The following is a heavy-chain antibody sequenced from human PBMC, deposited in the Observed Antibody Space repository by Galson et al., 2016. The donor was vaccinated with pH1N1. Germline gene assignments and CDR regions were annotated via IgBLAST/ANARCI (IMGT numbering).Heavy chain of an antibody. CDR1: GGTFSNSA. CDR3: ARRFSEFLEGLPADAFDI. Sequence: KASGGTFSNSAFNWVRQAPGQGLEWMGGIIPIFGITNYAQKFLGRVTITADRSTSAAYMELSSLTSEDTAVYYCARRFSEFLEGLPADAFDIWGQGTMVTVSS. V-gene: IGHV1-69*17. CDR2: IIPIFGIT. D-gene: IGHD3-10*01. J-gene: IGHJ3*02.